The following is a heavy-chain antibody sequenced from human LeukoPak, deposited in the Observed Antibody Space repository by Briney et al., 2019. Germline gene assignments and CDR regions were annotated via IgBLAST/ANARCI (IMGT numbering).Heavy chain of an antibody. D-gene: IGHD1-1*01. V-gene: IGHV3-21*01. CDR1: GFTFSSFS. Sequence: GGALRLSCAASGFTFSSFSMNWVRQAPGKGLEWVSSISRSSNYINYADSVRGRFTISRDNAKNSLYLQLNSLRAEDTAICFCANLLENYWGQGTLVTVSS. CDR2: ISRSSNYI. J-gene: IGHJ4*02. CDR3: ANLLENY.